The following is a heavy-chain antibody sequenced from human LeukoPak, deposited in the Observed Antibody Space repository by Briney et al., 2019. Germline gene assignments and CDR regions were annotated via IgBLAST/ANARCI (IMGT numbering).Heavy chain of an antibody. CDR2: VGGSCGTT. CDR1: GLNFNRYT. Sequence: GGALSVCCADSGLNFNRYTMSWVRQSPEEGIAGVSAVGGSCGTTFYADSVKGRFTVSRDNSKNTLYLQMNSLRAEDTALYYCARCIAAAGMDWFDPWGQGTLVTVSS. D-gene: IGHD6-13*01. J-gene: IGHJ5*02. CDR3: ARCIAAAGMDWFDP. V-gene: IGHV3-23*01.